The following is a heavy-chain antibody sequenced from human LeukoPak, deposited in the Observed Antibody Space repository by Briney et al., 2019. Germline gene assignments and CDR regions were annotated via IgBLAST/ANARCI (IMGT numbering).Heavy chain of an antibody. CDR2: INHSGST. J-gene: IGHJ4*02. CDR3: ARDLVDCSSTSCYVPFDY. Sequence: SETLSLTCAVYGGSFSGYYWSWIRQPPGKGLEWIGEINHSGSTNYNPSLKSRVTISVDTSKNQFSLKLSSVTAADTAVYYCARDLVDCSSTSCYVPFDYWGQGTLVTVSS. CDR1: GGSFSGYY. D-gene: IGHD2-2*01. V-gene: IGHV4-34*01.